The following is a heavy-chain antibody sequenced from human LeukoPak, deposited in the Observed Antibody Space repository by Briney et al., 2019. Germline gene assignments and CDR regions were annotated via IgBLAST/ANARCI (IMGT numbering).Heavy chain of an antibody. CDR2: IDWDDDK. J-gene: IGHJ4*02. D-gene: IGHD3-22*01. V-gene: IGHV2-70*04. CDR1: GFSLSTHGMR. CDR3: ARIRHLNYYDSSGPHDY. Sequence: SGPALVKPRQTLTLTCTFSGFSLSTHGMRVSWIRQPPGKALEWLARIDWDDDKYYNTYLKTRLTISKDTSKNRAVLTMTNMDPMDTATYYCARIRHLNYYDSSGPHDYWGQGTLVTVSS.